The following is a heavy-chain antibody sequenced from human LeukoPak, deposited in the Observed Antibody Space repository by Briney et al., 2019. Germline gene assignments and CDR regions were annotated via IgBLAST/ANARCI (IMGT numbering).Heavy chain of an antibody. CDR3: ARDQGHLGYYDSSGYFDY. CDR2: TYYRSKWYN. J-gene: IGHJ4*02. Sequence: SQTLSLTCAISGDSVSSNSAAWNWIRQSPSRGLEWLGRTYYRSKWYNDYAVSVKSRITINPDTSKNQFSLQLNSVTPEDTAVYYCARDQGHLGYYDSSGYFDYRGQGTLVTVSS. CDR1: GDSVSSNSAA. D-gene: IGHD3-22*01. V-gene: IGHV6-1*01.